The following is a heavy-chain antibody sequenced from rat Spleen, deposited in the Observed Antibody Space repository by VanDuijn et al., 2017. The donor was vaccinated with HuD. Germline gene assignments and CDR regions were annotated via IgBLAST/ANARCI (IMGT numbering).Heavy chain of an antibody. J-gene: IGHJ3*01. D-gene: IGHD5-1*01. CDR2: ISTGGGST. CDR1: GFTFSDYN. CDR3: ATTPGRPFAY. V-gene: IGHV5-25*01. Sequence: EVQLVESGGDLVQPGRSMKLSCAASGFTFSDYNMAWVRQAPTKGLEWVAYISTGGGSTYYRDSVKGRFTISRDNAKNTLYLQMDSLRSEDTATYYCATTPGRPFAYWGQGTLVTVSS.